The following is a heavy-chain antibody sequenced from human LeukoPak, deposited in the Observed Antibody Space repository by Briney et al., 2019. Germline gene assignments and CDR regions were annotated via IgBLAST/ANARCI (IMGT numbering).Heavy chain of an antibody. CDR3: ARNAARDCTSTACWPRWFDP. CDR1: GGSISSGDYY. D-gene: IGHD2-2*01. V-gene: IGHV4-30-4*01. Sequence: PSETLSLTCTVSGGSISSGDYYWSWIRQPQGKGLEWIAYIHYSGITSYNTSLKSRVTISVDTSKNQFSLKLNSVTAADTAVYYCARNAARDCTSTACWPRWFDPWGQGTLVTVSS. CDR2: IHYSGIT. J-gene: IGHJ5*02.